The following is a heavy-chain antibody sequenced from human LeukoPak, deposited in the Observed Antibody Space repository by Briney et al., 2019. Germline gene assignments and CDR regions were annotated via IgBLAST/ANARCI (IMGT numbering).Heavy chain of an antibody. V-gene: IGHV4-38-2*02. Sequence: SETLSLTCSVSGYSISSGNYWGWIRLPPGKGLQWIGSIHHSGSTYYNPSLKSRVTISVDTSKNQFSLKLSSVTAADTAVYYCTRDPRRLDYWGQGTLVTVSS. J-gene: IGHJ4*02. CDR2: IHHSGST. CDR1: GYSISSGNY. CDR3: TRDPRRLDY.